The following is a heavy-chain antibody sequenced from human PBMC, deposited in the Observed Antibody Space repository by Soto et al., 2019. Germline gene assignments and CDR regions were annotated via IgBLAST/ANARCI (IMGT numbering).Heavy chain of an antibody. Sequence: GGALRLSCAASGFTFSSYSMNWVRQAPWKGLEWVSSISSSSSYIYYADSVKGRFTISRDNAKNSLYLQMNSLRAEDRAVYYCATRMYLFGDLGDAYDFWGQGTMVSVSS. CDR2: ISSSSSYI. CDR1: GFTFSSYS. V-gene: IGHV3-21*01. D-gene: IGHD3-16*01. J-gene: IGHJ3*01. CDR3: ATRMYLFGDLGDAYDF.